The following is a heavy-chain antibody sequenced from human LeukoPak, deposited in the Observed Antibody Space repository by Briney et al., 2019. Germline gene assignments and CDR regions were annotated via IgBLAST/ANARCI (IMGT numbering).Heavy chain of an antibody. CDR1: RFTFSSYW. D-gene: IGHD6-13*01. V-gene: IGHV3-7*01. J-gene: IGHJ4*02. CDR3: AKDGRLYSSSWADY. CDR2: IKPDGSEK. Sequence: GGSLRLSCAASRFTFSSYWMSWVRQDPGKGLEWVANIKPDGSEKYYVDSVKGRFTISRDNAKNSLYLQMNSLRAEDTAVYYCAKDGRLYSSSWADYWGQGTLVTVSS.